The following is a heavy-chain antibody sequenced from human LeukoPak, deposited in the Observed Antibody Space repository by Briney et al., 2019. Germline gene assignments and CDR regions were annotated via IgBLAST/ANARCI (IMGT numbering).Heavy chain of an antibody. J-gene: IGHJ5*02. CDR1: GFIFGDYA. D-gene: IGHD1-26*01. CDR3: ATLNWDDGEVSGFDH. CDR2: ISSRSDRV. Sequence: GGSLRLSCAASGFIFGDYAMHWVRQAPGKGLEWVSHISSRSDRVGYADSVRGRFTTSRDNAKRSLYLQMNVLRVEDTAVYYCATLNWDDGEVSGFDHWGQGSMVTVSS. V-gene: IGHV3-9*01.